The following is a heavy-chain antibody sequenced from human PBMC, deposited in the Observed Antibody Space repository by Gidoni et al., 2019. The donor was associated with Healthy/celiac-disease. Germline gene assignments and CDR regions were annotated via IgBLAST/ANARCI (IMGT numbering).Heavy chain of an antibody. CDR2: IWYDGSNK. D-gene: IGHD1-26*01. CDR3: ARPPRIVGATTGNYFDY. V-gene: IGHV3-33*01. J-gene: IGHJ4*02. CDR1: GFTCSSYG. Sequence: QVQLVESGGGVVQPGRPLRLSCAASGFTCSSYGMHWGRRAPGKWLEWVAVIWYDGSNKYYADSVKGRFTISRDNSKNTLYLQMNSLRAEDTAVYYCARPPRIVGATTGNYFDYWGQGTLVTVSS.